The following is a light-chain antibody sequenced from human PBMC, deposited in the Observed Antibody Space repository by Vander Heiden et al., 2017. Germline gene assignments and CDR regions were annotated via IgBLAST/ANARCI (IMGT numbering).Light chain of an antibody. V-gene: IGLV2-14*03. Sequence: GSPGQSITISCTGTSSDVGGYNYVSWYQQHPGRAPKLVIFDVSSRPSGVSARISGSKSGSTASLTISGLQLEDEADYYCTSYTSTSPRIFGTGTKVSVL. CDR1: SSDVGGYNY. J-gene: IGLJ1*01. CDR3: TSYTSTSPRI. CDR2: DVS.